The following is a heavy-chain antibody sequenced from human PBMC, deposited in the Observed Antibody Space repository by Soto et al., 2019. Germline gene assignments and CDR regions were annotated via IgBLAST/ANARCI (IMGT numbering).Heavy chain of an antibody. V-gene: IGHV1-69*06. J-gene: IGHJ5*02. CDR2: IIPIFGTA. CDR3: ARSKNWFDP. Sequence: KVSCKASRGTFSSYAISWVRQAPGQGPEWMGGIIPIFGTANYAQKFQGRVTITADKSTSTAYMELSSLRSEDTAVYYCARSKNWFDPWGQGTLVTVSS. CDR1: RGTFSSYA.